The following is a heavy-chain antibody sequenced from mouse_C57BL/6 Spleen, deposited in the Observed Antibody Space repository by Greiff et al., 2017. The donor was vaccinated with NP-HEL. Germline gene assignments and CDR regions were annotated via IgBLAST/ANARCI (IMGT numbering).Heavy chain of an antibody. CDR2: IYPGDGDT. Sequence: QVQLKQSGAELVKPGASVKISCKASGYAFSSYWMNWVKQRPGKGLEWIGQIYPGDGDTNYNGKFKGKATLTADKSSSTAYMQLSSLTSEDSAVYFCARRTTVAYFDYWGQGTTLTVSS. CDR3: ARRTTVAYFDY. J-gene: IGHJ2*01. D-gene: IGHD1-1*01. CDR1: GYAFSSYW. V-gene: IGHV1-80*01.